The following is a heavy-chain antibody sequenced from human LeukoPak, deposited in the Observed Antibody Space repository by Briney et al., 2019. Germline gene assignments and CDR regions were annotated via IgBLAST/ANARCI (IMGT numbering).Heavy chain of an antibody. CDR3: ARSPPGWYYDNSGQYYFDT. J-gene: IGHJ4*02. CDR1: GGSISSYY. Sequence: SETLSLTCTVSGGSISSYYWRWIRQPAGKGLEWIGRIYTSGSTNYNPSLKSRVTISVDTSKNQFSLKLSSVTAADTAVYYCARSPPGWYYDNSGQYYFDTWGQGALVTVSS. V-gene: IGHV4-4*07. D-gene: IGHD3-22*01. CDR2: IYTSGST.